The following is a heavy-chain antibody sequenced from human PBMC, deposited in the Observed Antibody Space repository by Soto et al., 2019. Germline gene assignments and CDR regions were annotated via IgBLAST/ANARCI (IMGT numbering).Heavy chain of an antibody. J-gene: IGHJ4*02. CDR3: VAADRSNLRLLDY. D-gene: IGHD6-13*01. CDR2: IIANGGT. Sequence: GGSLRLSCAASGFTFNHYAMSWVRQAPGKGLEWVSIIIANGGTFYADSGKCRFTISRDNSKNSVYLQMSSLRVEAIDIYYTVAADRSNLRLLDYWGQGALVTVSS. CDR1: GFTFNHYA. V-gene: IGHV3-23*01.